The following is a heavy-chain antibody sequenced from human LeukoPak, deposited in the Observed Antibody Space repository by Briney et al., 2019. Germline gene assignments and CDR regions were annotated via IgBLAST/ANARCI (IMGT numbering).Heavy chain of an antibody. CDR2: IYYSGST. V-gene: IGHV4-59*12. CDR3: ARAEGRIAVAGPNWFDP. D-gene: IGHD6-19*01. J-gene: IGHJ5*02. CDR1: GGSISSYY. Sequence: SETLSLTCTVSGGSISSYYWSWIRQPPGKGLEWIGYIYYSGSTNYNPSLKSRVTISVDTSKNQFSLKLSSVTAADTAVYYCARAEGRIAVAGPNWFDPWGQGTLVTVSS.